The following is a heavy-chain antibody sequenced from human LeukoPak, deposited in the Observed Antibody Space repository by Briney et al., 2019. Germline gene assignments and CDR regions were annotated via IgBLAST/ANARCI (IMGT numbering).Heavy chain of an antibody. Sequence: GGSLRLSCAASGFTFSDYWIHWVRQAPGKGLVWVSRINTDGSITNYADSVKGRFSISRDNAKNTLYLQMSSLRAEDTAVYYCARDTIVVAMDVWGQGTTVTVSS. CDR2: INTDGSIT. D-gene: IGHD3-22*01. CDR1: GFTFSDYW. V-gene: IGHV3-74*01. CDR3: ARDTIVVAMDV. J-gene: IGHJ6*02.